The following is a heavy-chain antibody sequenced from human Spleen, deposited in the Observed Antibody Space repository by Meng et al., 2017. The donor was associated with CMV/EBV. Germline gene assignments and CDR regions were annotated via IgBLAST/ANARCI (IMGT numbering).Heavy chain of an antibody. CDR2: ISAFNGIA. Sequence: KASGYTFTSHGISWVRQARGQGLEWMGWISAFNGIANYAQKLQGRVTLTTDTSTAIAYMELRSLKSDDTAVYYCARDVGGPAAKFDYWGQGTLVTVSS. CDR3: ARDVGGPAAKFDY. V-gene: IGHV1-18*01. J-gene: IGHJ4*02. D-gene: IGHD2-2*01. CDR1: GYTFTSHG.